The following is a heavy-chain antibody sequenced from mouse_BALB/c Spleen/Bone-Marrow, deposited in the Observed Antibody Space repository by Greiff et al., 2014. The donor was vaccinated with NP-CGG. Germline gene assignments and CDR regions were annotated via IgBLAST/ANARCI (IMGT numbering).Heavy chain of an antibody. CDR3: ASGNYDYAMDY. D-gene: IGHD2-1*01. V-gene: IGHV1S137*01. CDR1: GYTFTDYA. Sequence: LVESGAELVRPGVSVKISCKGSGYTFTDYAMHWVKQSHAKGLEWIGVISTYYGDASYNQKFKGKATMTVDKSSSTAYMELARLTSEDSAIYYCASGNYDYAMDYWGQGTSVTVSS. CDR2: ISTYYGDA. J-gene: IGHJ4*01.